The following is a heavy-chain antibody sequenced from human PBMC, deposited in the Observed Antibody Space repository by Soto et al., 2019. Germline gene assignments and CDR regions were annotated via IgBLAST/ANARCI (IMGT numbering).Heavy chain of an antibody. J-gene: IGHJ6*02. CDR2: ISYDGSNK. CDR3: ARGRSNDFWNGYPQDALDV. Sequence: GWSLRLSCAASGFTFSSYVMHWVRQAPGKGLEWVAVISYDGSNKLNADSVKGRFTISRDNSQNTLYLQMNSLRAEDTAVYYCARGRSNDFWNGYPQDALDVWGQGTTVTVS. D-gene: IGHD3-3*01. CDR1: GFTFSSYV. V-gene: IGHV3-30-3*01.